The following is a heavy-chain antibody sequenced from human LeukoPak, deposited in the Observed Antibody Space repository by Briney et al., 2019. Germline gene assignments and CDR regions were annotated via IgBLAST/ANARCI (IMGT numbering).Heavy chain of an antibody. V-gene: IGHV4-39*07. D-gene: IGHD3-3*01. CDR3: ARGGVRFLEWFPLDY. CDR2: IYYSGST. Sequence: SETLSLTCTVSGGSISSSSYYWGWIRQPPGKGLEWIGGIYYSGSTYYNPSLKSRVTISVDRSKNQFSLKLSSVTAADTAVYYCARGGVRFLEWFPLDYWGQGTLVTVSS. J-gene: IGHJ4*02. CDR1: GGSISSSSYY.